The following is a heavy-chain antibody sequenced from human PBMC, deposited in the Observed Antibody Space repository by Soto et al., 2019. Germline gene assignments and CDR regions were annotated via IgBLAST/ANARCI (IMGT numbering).Heavy chain of an antibody. CDR3: ASPYGQQSAFDI. Sequence: PGASLKISCKVSGYSFSRYWIAWVRQIPGKGLEWMGIIYPGDSNTKYSPSFQGQVTISADNSITTAYLQWSSLKASDTAVYYCASPYGQQSAFDIWGQGTMVTVSS. CDR1: GYSFSRYW. J-gene: IGHJ3*02. D-gene: IGHD6-13*01. CDR2: IYPGDSNT. V-gene: IGHV5-51*01.